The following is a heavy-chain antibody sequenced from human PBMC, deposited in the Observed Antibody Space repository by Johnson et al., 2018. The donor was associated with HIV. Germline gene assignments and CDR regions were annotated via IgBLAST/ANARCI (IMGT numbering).Heavy chain of an antibody. J-gene: IGHJ3*02. CDR3: TTYTAMITMYVEIKGGAFDI. CDR1: GFTFSDVW. Sequence: VQLVESGGGSVKPGDSLRLSCAASGFTFSDVWMTWVRQAPGRGLEWLGRIQTKTEGGTTDYAAHVKGRFTISRDDSTNTLYLQINSLKTEDTAVYYCTTYTAMITMYVEIKGGAFDIWGQGTVVTVSS. V-gene: IGHV3-15*01. CDR2: IQTKTEGGTT. D-gene: IGHD5-18*01.